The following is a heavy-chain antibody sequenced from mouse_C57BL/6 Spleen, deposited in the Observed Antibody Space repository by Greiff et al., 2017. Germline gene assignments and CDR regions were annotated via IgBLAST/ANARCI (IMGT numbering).Heavy chain of an antibody. V-gene: IGHV1-15*01. CDR3: TSNYGNYGRWFAY. D-gene: IGHD2-1*01. CDR1: GYTFTDYE. CDR2: IDPETGGT. J-gene: IGHJ3*01. Sequence: LVEPGAELVRPGASVTLSCKASGYTFTDYEMHWVKQTPVHGLEWIGAIDPETGGTAYNQKFKGKAILTADTSSSTAYMELRSLTSEDSAGYYCTSNYGNYGRWFAYWGQGTLVTVSA.